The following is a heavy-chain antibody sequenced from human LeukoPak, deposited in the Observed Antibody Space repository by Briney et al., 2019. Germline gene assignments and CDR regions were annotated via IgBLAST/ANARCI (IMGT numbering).Heavy chain of an antibody. V-gene: IGHV4-59*08. Sequence: SETLSLTCTVSGGSISSYYWSWIRQPPGKGLEWIGYIYYSGSTNYNPSLKSRVTISVDTSKNQFSLKLSSVTAADTAVYYCARSPPDYYDSSGYYKAGRFDYWGQGTLVTVSS. CDR2: IYYSGST. D-gene: IGHD3-22*01. CDR3: ARSPPDYYDSSGYYKAGRFDY. J-gene: IGHJ4*02. CDR1: GGSISSYY.